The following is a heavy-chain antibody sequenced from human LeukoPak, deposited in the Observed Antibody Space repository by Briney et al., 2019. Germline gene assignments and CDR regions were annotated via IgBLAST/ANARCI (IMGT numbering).Heavy chain of an antibody. CDR2: ISSSGSTI. CDR3: AREDRVAWPNIDY. J-gene: IGHJ4*02. V-gene: IGHV3-11*01. D-gene: IGHD3-10*01. Sequence: GGSLRLSCAASGFTFSDYYMSWIRQAPGKGLEWVSYISSSGSTIYYADSVKGRFTISRDNAKNSLYLQMNSLRAEDTAVYYCAREDRVAWPNIDYWGQGTLVTVSS. CDR1: GFTFSDYY.